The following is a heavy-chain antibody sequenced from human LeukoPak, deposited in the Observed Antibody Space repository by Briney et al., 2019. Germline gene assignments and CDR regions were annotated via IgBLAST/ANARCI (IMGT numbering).Heavy chain of an antibody. D-gene: IGHD2-2*01. J-gene: IGHJ4*02. CDR3: ARASTSGRTFDY. Sequence: GGSLRLSCAASGFTFSSYAMSWVRQAPGKGLGWVAGIPYDGSNKYYADSVKGRFTISRDNSKNTLYLQMNSLRAEDTAVYSCARASTSGRTFDYWGQGTLAPVSS. CDR1: GFTFSSYA. V-gene: IGHV3-30*04. CDR2: IPYDGSNK.